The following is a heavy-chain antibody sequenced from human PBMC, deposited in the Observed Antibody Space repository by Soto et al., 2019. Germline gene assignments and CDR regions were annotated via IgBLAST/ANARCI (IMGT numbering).Heavy chain of an antibody. V-gene: IGHV3-30*04. CDR3: SRADYDSIGYHQTYSSGMDV. CDR1: GFLFRNYG. CDR2: MKDEGEEI. D-gene: IGHD3-22*01. Sequence: SLRLSSAVPGFLFRNYGLHGVRHASRKGLEGLAVMKDEGEEIYYADSVKGRFTISRDNSKSTLYLQMNNLRSKDPAIYYCSRADYDSIGYHQTYSSGMDVWGQGT. J-gene: IGHJ6*02.